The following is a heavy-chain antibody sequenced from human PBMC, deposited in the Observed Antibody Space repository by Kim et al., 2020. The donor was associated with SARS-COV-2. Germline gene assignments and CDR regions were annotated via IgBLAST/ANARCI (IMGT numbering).Heavy chain of an antibody. CDR2: INHSGST. CDR3: ARGLALHTYYYYYGMDV. V-gene: IGHV4-34*01. D-gene: IGHD2-21*02. Sequence: SETLSLTCAVYGGSFSGYYWSWIRQPPGKGLEWIGEINHSGSTNYNPSLKSRVTISVDTSKNQFSLKLSSVTAADTAVYYCARGLALHTYYYYYGMDVWGQGTTVTVSS. CDR1: GGSFSGYY. J-gene: IGHJ6*02.